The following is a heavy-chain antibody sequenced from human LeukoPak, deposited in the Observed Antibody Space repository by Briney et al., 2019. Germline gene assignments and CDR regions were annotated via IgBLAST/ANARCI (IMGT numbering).Heavy chain of an antibody. V-gene: IGHV3-11*01. J-gene: IGHJ4*02. CDR1: GFTVSSNY. Sequence: PGGSLRLSCAASGFTVSSNYMSWIRQAPGKGLEWVSYISSSGSTIYYADSVKGRFTISRDNAKNSLYLQMNSLRAEDTAVYYCARDRYYYGSGSYGYWGQGTLVTVSS. D-gene: IGHD3-10*01. CDR3: ARDRYYYGSGSYGY. CDR2: ISSSGSTI.